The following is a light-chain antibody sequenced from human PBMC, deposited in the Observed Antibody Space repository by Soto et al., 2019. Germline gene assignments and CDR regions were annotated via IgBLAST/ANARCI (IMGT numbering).Light chain of an antibody. CDR1: SSDVGGYNY. J-gene: IGLJ1*01. V-gene: IGLV2-8*01. Sequence: QSVLTQPPSASGSPGQSVTISCTRTSSDVGGYNYVSWYQQHPGKAHKLMIYEVSKRPSGVPDRFSGSKSGNTASLTVSGLQAEDEVDYYCSSYAGSNNPYVFGTGTKVTVL. CDR3: SSYAGSNNPYV. CDR2: EVS.